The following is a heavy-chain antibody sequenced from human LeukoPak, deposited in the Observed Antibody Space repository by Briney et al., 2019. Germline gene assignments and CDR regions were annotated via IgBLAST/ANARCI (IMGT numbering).Heavy chain of an antibody. Sequence: PGGSLRLSCAASGFIFSTYSMNWVRQAPGKGLEWASSISSSSSYIHYADSVRGRFTISRDNAKNSLFLQMNSLRAEDTAVYYCAGINDYGDPTGAFDIWGQGTMVTVSS. CDR2: ISSSSSYI. CDR1: GFIFSTYS. J-gene: IGHJ3*02. D-gene: IGHD4-17*01. V-gene: IGHV3-21*01. CDR3: AGINDYGDPTGAFDI.